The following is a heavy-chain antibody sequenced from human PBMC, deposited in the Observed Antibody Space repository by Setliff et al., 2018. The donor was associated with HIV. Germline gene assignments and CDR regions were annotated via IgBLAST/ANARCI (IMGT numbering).Heavy chain of an antibody. V-gene: IGHV3-33*01. Sequence: GGSLRLSCAASGFTFSSYGMHWVRQAPGKGLEWVAVIWYDGSNKYYADSVKGRFTISRDNSKNTLYLQMNSLRAEDTAVYYCARPNGAVTRDYYYYGMDVWGQGTTVTVSS. CDR2: IWYDGSNK. CDR1: GFTFSSYG. CDR3: ARPNGAVTRDYYYYGMDV. J-gene: IGHJ6*02. D-gene: IGHD4-17*01.